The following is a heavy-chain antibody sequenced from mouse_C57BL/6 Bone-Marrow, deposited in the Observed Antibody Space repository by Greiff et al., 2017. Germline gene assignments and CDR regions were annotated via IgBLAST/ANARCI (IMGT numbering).Heavy chain of an antibody. CDR1: GFSLSTFGMG. D-gene: IGHD2-3*01. CDR3: ARIPIYDGDWAPYAY. Sequence: QVTLKVCGPGILQPSQSLSLTCSFSGFSLSTFGMGVGWLRQPSGKGQVWLAHIWWDDDKYYNPALKSRLTISKDTSKNQVFHKIANVDTADTATYYCARIPIYDGDWAPYAYWGQGTLVTVSA. CDR2: IWWDDDK. V-gene: IGHV8-8*01. J-gene: IGHJ3*01.